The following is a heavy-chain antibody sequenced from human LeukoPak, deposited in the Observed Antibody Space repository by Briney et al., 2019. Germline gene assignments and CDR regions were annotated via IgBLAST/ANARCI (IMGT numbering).Heavy chain of an antibody. Sequence: GGSLRLSCVGSGFTFDTYWMSWVRQAPGKGLEWVANIKEDGSEIYYVDSVKGRFTISRDNAANTLFLQMSSLRAEDTAVYYCAREKDDHGDPGPLDAWGQGDLVTVSS. CDR2: IKEDGSEI. CDR3: AREKDDHGDPGPLDA. J-gene: IGHJ5*02. D-gene: IGHD4-17*01. CDR1: GFTFDTYW. V-gene: IGHV3-7*01.